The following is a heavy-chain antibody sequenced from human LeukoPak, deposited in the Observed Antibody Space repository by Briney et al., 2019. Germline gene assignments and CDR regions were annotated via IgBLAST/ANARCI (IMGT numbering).Heavy chain of an antibody. Sequence: GGSLRLSYSASGFTFDDYGMAWVRQVPGKGLEWVSGINWKGDSTGYGDSVKGRFTISRDNAKNSLYLEMNSLTAEDTAFYYCARDMGSRGSQFLLIYWGQGTLVTVSS. V-gene: IGHV3-20*03. CDR2: INWKGDST. J-gene: IGHJ4*02. D-gene: IGHD3-16*01. CDR1: GFTFDDYG. CDR3: ARDMGSRGSQFLLIY.